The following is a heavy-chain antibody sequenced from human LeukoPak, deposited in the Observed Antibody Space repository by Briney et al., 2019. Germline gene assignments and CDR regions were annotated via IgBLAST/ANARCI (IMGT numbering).Heavy chain of an antibody. D-gene: IGHD4-11*01. J-gene: IGHJ6*03. CDR1: GYTFTSYY. CDR2: INPSGGST. Sequence: GASVKVSCKASGYTFTSYYMHWVRQAPGQGLEWMGIINPSGGSTSYAQKFQGRVTMTRDMSTSTVYMELSSLRSEDTAVYYCARTRRNSIYYYYCMDVWGKGTTVTVSS. V-gene: IGHV1-46*01. CDR3: ARTRRNSIYYYYCMDV.